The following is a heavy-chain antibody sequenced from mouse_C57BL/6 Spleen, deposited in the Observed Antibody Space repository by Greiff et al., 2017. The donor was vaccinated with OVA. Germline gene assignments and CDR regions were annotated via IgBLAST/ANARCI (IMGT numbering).Heavy chain of an antibody. J-gene: IGHJ1*03. Sequence: VNVVESGPGLVQPSQRLSITCTVSGFSFTSSGVHWVRQSPGKGLEWLGVIWSGGSTDYNAAFISSLSISKDNSKSQVFFKMNSLQADDTAIYYCARNHDCYYPWYFDVWGTGTTVTVSS. V-gene: IGHV2-2*01. CDR2: IWSGGST. CDR1: GFSFTSSG. CDR3: ARNHDCYYPWYFDV. D-gene: IGHD2-3*01.